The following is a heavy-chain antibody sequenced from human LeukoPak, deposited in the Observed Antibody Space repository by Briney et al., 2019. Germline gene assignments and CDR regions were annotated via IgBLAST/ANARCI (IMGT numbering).Heavy chain of an antibody. CDR1: GYTFTIFG. Sequence: ASVKLSCKASGYTFTIFGISWVRQAPGQGLEWMGWISAYTGNTYYAPKFQGRLTITTDPSTTTGHMELTSLRSDDTAVYYCTRVASTTCDCPDYFDFWGQGTRVTVSS. D-gene: IGHD2-2*01. J-gene: IGHJ4*02. CDR3: TRVASTTCDCPDYFDF. CDR2: ISAYTGNT. V-gene: IGHV1-18*01.